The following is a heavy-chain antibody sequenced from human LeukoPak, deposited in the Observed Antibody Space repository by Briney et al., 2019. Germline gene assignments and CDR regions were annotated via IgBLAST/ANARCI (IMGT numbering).Heavy chain of an antibody. CDR2: IHSDGRT. Sequence: SETLSLTCTVSGGSIRDSRTWGWVRQPPGEGLEWIANIHSDGRTAPKASLKSRLTLSLDTSTNQFSLRLTSVTAADTAFYCARVLTAAGLDFWGQGSLVTISS. V-gene: IGHV4-39*07. CDR3: ARVLTAAGLDF. CDR1: GGSIRDSRT. J-gene: IGHJ4*02. D-gene: IGHD6-25*01.